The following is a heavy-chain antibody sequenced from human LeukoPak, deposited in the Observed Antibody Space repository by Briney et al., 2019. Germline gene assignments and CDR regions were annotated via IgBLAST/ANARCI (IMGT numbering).Heavy chain of an antibody. V-gene: IGHV3-23*01. CDR2: ISGSGGST. Sequence: GGSLRLSCAASGFTFSNYAMSWVRQAPGKGLEWVSVISGSGGSTYYADSAKGRFTISRDNSKNTLYLQMNSLRAEDTAVYYCAKGSGYYSFHFDYWGQGTLVTVSS. J-gene: IGHJ4*02. CDR1: GFTFSNYA. D-gene: IGHD3-22*01. CDR3: AKGSGYYSFHFDY.